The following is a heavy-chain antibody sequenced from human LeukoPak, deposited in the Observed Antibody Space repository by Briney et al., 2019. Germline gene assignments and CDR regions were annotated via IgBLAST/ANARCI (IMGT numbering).Heavy chain of an antibody. CDR1: GGSISSSSYY. V-gene: IGHV4-39*01. CDR3: AREHGTMVRGVARFDP. CDR2: IYYSGST. D-gene: IGHD3-10*01. Sequence: SETLSLTCTVSGGSISSSSYYWGWIRQPPGKGLEWIGSIYYSGSTYYNLSLKSRVTISVDTSKNQFSLKLNSVTAADTAVYYCAREHGTMVRGVARFDPWGQGTLVTVSS. J-gene: IGHJ5*02.